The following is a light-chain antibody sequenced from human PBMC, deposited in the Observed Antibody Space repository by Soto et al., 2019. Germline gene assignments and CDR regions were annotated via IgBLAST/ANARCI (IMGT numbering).Light chain of an antibody. Sequence: DIQMTQSPSSLSASIGDRDTTTCRASQGISSYLNWYKQKPGKVPKLLIYAASTLQSEFPSRFSGSGSGTDFTLTISSLQPEDVATYYCQKYDSAPFTCGPGTKVDIK. CDR2: AAS. J-gene: IGKJ3*01. CDR1: QGISSY. V-gene: IGKV1-27*01. CDR3: QKYDSAPFT.